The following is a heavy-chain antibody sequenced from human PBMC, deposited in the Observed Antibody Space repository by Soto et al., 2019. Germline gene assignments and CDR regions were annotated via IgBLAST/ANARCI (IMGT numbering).Heavy chain of an antibody. J-gene: IGHJ4*02. CDR2: INHRGNT. CDR1: GGSLSGYY. D-gene: IGHD2-21*01. CDR3: ASCSARVDY. Sequence: PSETLSLTCAVYGGSLSGYYWSWLRQPPGKGLEWIGEINHRGNTNYSPSLKSRVTMSIDTSKNQFSLKLSSVTAADTAVYFCASCSARVDYWGQGTLVTVSS. V-gene: IGHV4-34*01.